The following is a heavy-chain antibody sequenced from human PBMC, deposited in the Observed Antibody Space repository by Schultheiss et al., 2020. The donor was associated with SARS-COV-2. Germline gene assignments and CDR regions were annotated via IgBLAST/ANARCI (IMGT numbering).Heavy chain of an antibody. V-gene: IGHV4-31*03. D-gene: IGHD4-11*01. CDR3: ASTHDYSNYPNWFDP. CDR2: IYYSGST. J-gene: IGHJ5*02. CDR1: DGSISSGDYY. Sequence: SETLSLTCTVSDGSISSGDYYWSWVRQHPGKGLEWIGNIYYSGSTYYNPSLESRVSFSVDASKNHFSLKLSSVTAADTAVYYCASTHDYSNYPNWFDPWGQGTLVTVSS.